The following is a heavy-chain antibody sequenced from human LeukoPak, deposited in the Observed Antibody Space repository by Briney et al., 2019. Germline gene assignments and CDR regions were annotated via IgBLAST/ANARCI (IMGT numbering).Heavy chain of an antibody. V-gene: IGHV3-30-3*01. D-gene: IGHD3-22*01. J-gene: IGHJ5*02. Sequence: GGSLRLSCAASGFKSSSFALYWVRQAPGKGLEWMAVISHDGTKNYYADSVKGRFTISRDNSKNTLYLQMNSLRAEDTAVYYCAKASKGSSGYYRWGQGTLVTVSS. CDR2: ISHDGTKN. CDR1: GFKSSSFA. CDR3: AKASKGSSGYYR.